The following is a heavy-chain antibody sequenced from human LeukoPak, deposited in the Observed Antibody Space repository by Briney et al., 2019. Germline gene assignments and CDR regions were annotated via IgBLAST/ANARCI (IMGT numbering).Heavy chain of an antibody. V-gene: IGHV5-51*01. D-gene: IGHD7-27*01. CDR3: ARLQGRWGGRYYYYYGMDV. Sequence: GESLKISCKGSGYSFTTYWIGWVRQMPGKGLEWMGIIYPGDSDTAYSPSFQGQVTISADKSITTAYLQWSSLKASDTAMYYCARLQGRWGGRYYYYYGMDVWGQGTTVTVSS. CDR2: IYPGDSDT. J-gene: IGHJ6*02. CDR1: GYSFTTYW.